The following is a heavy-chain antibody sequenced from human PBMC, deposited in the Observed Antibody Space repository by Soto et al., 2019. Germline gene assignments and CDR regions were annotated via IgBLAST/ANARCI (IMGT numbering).Heavy chain of an antibody. V-gene: IGHV1-18*01. CDR3: ARDRFSMRFGVVTTMDV. CDR1: GYTFTSYG. J-gene: IGHJ6*03. CDR2: IGAYNGNT. Sequence: ASVKVSCKASGYTFTSYGISWVRQAPGQGLEWMGWIGAYNGNTNYAQKLQGRVTMTTDTSTSTAYMELRSLRSDDTAVYYCARDRFSMRFGVVTTMDVWGKGTTVTVSS. D-gene: IGHD3-3*01.